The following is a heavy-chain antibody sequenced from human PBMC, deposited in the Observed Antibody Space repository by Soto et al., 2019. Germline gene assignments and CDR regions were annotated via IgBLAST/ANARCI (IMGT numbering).Heavy chain of an antibody. V-gene: IGHV4-30-2*01. CDR3: TRGLFSGSQYSGGWYYFDS. Sequence: PSETLSLTCAVSGGSISSGGYSWSWIRQPPGKGLEWIGYMYHSGSTYYNPSLKSRVTISIMSNNQVSLEMTSVTAADTAVYYCTRGLFSGSQYSGGWYYFDSWGQGTMVTVSS. CDR2: MYHSGST. CDR1: GGSISSGGYS. J-gene: IGHJ4*02. D-gene: IGHD1-26*01.